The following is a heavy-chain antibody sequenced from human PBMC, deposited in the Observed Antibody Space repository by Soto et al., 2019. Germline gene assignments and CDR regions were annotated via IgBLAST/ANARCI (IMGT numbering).Heavy chain of an antibody. CDR1: GFTFSTYA. CDR2: ISGSGGNT. V-gene: IGHV3-23*01. CDR3: AKGSAYGTLDY. Sequence: GGSLRLSCAASGFTFSTYAMHWVRQAPGKGLEWVSSISGSGGNTHYADSVKGRFTISRDNSNNTLYLQMNSLRADGTAVYYCAKGSAYGTLDYWGQGTLVTVSS. J-gene: IGHJ4*02. D-gene: IGHD5-12*01.